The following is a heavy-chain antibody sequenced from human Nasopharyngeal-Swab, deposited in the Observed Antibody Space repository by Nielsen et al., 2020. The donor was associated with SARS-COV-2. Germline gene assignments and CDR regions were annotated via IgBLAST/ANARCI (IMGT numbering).Heavy chain of an antibody. V-gene: IGHV4-4*07. CDR3: ARELGDYYGMDV. CDR2: IYTSGST. D-gene: IGHD7-27*01. J-gene: IGHJ6*02. Sequence: GSLRLSCTVSGGSISSYYWSWIRQPAGKELEWIGRIYTSGSTNYNPSLKSRVTMSVDTSKNQFSLKLSSVTAADTAVYYCARELGDYYGMDVWGQGTTVTVSS. CDR1: GGSISSYY.